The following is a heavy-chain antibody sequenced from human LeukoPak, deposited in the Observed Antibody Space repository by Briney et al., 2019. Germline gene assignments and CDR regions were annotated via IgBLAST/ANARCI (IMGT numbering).Heavy chain of an antibody. V-gene: IGHV4-4*02. J-gene: IGHJ4*02. CDR2: IYHSGST. D-gene: IGHD1-1*01. Sequence: SETLSLTCAVSGGSISSSNWWSWVRQPPGKGLEWIGEIYHSGSTNYNPSLKSRVTISVDKSKNQFSLKLSSVTAADTAVYYCATKTRWKYYFDYWGQGTLVTVSS. CDR3: ATKTRWKYYFDY. CDR1: GGSISSSNW.